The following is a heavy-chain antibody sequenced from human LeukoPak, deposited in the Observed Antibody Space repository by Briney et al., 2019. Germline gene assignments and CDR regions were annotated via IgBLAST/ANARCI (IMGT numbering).Heavy chain of an antibody. J-gene: IGHJ6*02. V-gene: IGHV3-21*01. CDR3: ARSAGTTRFYYGMDV. Sequence: GGSLRLSCAASGFTFSSYSMNWVRQAPGKGLEWVSSISSSSSYIYYADSVKGRFTISRDNAKNSLYLQMNSLRAEDTAVYYCARSAGTTRFYYGMDVWGQGTTVTVSS. D-gene: IGHD1-7*01. CDR2: ISSSSSYI. CDR1: GFTFSSYS.